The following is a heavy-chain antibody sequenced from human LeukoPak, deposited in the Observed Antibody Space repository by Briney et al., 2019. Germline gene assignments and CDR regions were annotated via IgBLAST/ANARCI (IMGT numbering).Heavy chain of an antibody. Sequence: KTGGSLRLSCAASGFTFSSYNMNWVRQAPGKGLEWVASISGTSGYKHYADSVQGRFTISGDNAKNSLYLQMNSLRAEDTAVYYCARMTGSHGFDIWGQGTMVTVSS. J-gene: IGHJ3*02. V-gene: IGHV3-21*04. CDR3: ARMTGSHGFDI. D-gene: IGHD3-9*01. CDR2: ISGTSGYK. CDR1: GFTFSSYN.